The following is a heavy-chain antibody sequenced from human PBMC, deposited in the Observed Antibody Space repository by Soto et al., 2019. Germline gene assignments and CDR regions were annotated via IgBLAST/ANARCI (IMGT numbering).Heavy chain of an antibody. CDR3: ARADAWTGYNDYYYMDV. V-gene: IGHV1-8*01. CDR1: GYTFTSYD. J-gene: IGHJ6*03. D-gene: IGHD3-9*01. Sequence: ASVKVSCKTSGYTFTSYDINWVRQATGQGLEWMGWMNPNSGNTGYAQKFQGRVTMTRNTSISTAYMELSSLRSEDTAVYYCARADAWTGYNDYYYMDVWGKGTTVTVSS. CDR2: MNPNSGNT.